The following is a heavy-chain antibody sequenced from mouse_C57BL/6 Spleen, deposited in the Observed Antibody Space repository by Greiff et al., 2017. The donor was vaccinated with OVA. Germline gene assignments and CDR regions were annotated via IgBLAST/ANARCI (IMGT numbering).Heavy chain of an antibody. CDR3: ARSGDSSGPAWFAY. Sequence: QVHVKQPGAELVKPGASVKMSCKASGYTFTSYWITWVKQRPGQGLEWIGDIYPGSGSTNYNEKFKSKATLTVDTSSSTAYMQLSSLTSEDSAVYYCARSGDSSGPAWFAYWGQGTLVTVSA. J-gene: IGHJ3*01. CDR1: GYTFTSYW. CDR2: IYPGSGST. V-gene: IGHV1-55*01. D-gene: IGHD3-2*02.